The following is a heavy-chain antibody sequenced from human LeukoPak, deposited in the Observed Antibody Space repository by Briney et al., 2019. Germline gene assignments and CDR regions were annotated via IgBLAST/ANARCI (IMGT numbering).Heavy chain of an antibody. CDR3: ATPTVTTEFVY. Sequence: GGSLRLSCVASGFTFSNYGMHWVRQAPGKGLEWVAVIWYDGSNKYYADAVKGRFTISRDNSKNTLYLQMNSLRAEDTAVYYCATPTVTTEFVYWGQGTLVTVSS. CDR1: GFTFSNYG. D-gene: IGHD4-11*01. J-gene: IGHJ4*02. CDR2: IWYDGSNK. V-gene: IGHV3-33*01.